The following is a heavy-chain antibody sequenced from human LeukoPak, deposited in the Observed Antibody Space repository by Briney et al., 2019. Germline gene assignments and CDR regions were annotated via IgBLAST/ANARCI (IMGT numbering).Heavy chain of an antibody. D-gene: IGHD5-18*01. CDR3: AKSGYSYGSYYYYYYMDV. V-gene: IGHV4-39*07. Sequence: PSETLSLTCTVSGGSISSSSYYWGWIRQPPGKGLEWIGEINHSGSTNYNPSLKSRVTISVDTSKNQFSLKLSSVTAADTAVYYCAKSGYSYGSYYYYYYMDVWGKGTTVTVSS. CDR2: INHSGST. CDR1: GGSISSSSYY. J-gene: IGHJ6*03.